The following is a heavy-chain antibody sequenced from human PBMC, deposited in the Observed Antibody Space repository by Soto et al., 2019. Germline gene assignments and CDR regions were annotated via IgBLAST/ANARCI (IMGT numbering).Heavy chain of an antibody. CDR3: AKKSPSSIQGWAFAMDV. J-gene: IGHJ6*02. CDR1: GFTVTTNY. V-gene: IGHV3-53*02. D-gene: IGHD1-26*01. CDR2: TFSGGST. Sequence: EVQLVETRGGLIQPGGSLRLSCLASGFTVTTNYMIWVRQPPGKGLEWVSTTFSGGSTNYADSVRGRFSISRDNSKNTVYLQMNNLRVEDTAVYYCAKKSPSSIQGWAFAMDVWGQGTTVSVSS.